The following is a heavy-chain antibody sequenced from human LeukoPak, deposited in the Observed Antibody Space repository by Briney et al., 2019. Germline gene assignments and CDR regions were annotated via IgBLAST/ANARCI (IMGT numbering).Heavy chain of an antibody. D-gene: IGHD6-19*01. V-gene: IGHV1-18*01. CDR3: ARLRAQWSSSGGFDY. J-gene: IGHJ4*01. CDR1: GYTFTSYG. CDR2: ISAYNGNT. Sequence: ASVKVSCKASGYTFTSYGISWVGQAPGQGLEWMGWISAYNGNTNFAQKLQGRVTMTTDTSTSTANMELRSLRSDDTAVYFCARLRAQWSSSGGFDYWGQGTLVTVSS.